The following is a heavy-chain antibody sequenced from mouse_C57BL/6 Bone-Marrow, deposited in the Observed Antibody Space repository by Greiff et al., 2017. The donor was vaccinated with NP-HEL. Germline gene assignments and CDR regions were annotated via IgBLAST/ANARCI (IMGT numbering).Heavy chain of an antibody. CDR3: ARFSTQSKTLDY. V-gene: IGHV1-55*01. CDR1: GYTFTRYW. Sequence: VQLQQPGAELVKPGASVKMSCKASGYTFTRYWITWVKQRPGQGLEWIGDIYPGSGSTNYNEKFKSKATLTVDTSSSTAYMQLSSLTSEDSAVYYCARFSTQSKTLDYWGQGTSVTVSS. J-gene: IGHJ4*01. CDR2: IYPGSGST. D-gene: IGHD1-3*01.